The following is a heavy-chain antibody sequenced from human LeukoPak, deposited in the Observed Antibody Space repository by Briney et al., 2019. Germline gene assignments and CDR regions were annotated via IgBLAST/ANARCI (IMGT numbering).Heavy chain of an antibody. Sequence: SETLSLTCTVSGGSISSYYWCWIRQPPGKGLEWIGYIYYSGSTNYNPSLKSRVTISVDTSKNQFSLKLSSVTAADTAVYYCARGDCSSTSCLEPDFDYWGQGTLVTVSS. CDR3: ARGDCSSTSCLEPDFDY. D-gene: IGHD2-2*01. CDR1: GGSISSYY. J-gene: IGHJ4*02. CDR2: IYYSGST. V-gene: IGHV4-59*01.